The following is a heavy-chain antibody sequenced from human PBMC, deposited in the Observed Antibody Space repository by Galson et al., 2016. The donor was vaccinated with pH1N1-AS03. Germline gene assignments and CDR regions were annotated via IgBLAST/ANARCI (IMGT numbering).Heavy chain of an antibody. V-gene: IGHV4-59*01. CDR1: GGSTSSYY. CDR3: ARGAYDILTGYYNSAPFDY. CDR2: VYYNGIT. J-gene: IGHJ4*02. Sequence: SETLSLTCAVSGGSTSSYYWSWIRQPPGKGLEWIGYVYYNGITNYNPSLKSRVTISIDTSKNQFSLKLSSVTAADTAVYYCARGAYDILTGYYNSAPFDYWGRGTLITAPS. D-gene: IGHD3-9*01.